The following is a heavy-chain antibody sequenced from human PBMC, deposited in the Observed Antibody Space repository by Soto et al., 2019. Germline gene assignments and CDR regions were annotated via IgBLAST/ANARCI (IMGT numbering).Heavy chain of an antibody. CDR2: IYYSGST. D-gene: IGHD2-15*01. CDR3: ARGGRCSGGSCYDWFDT. J-gene: IGHJ5*02. V-gene: IGHV4-30-4*01. CDR1: GGSISSGDYY. Sequence: PSETLSLTSTVSGGSISSGDYYWSWIRQPPGKGLEWIGYIYYSGSTYYNPSLKSRVTISVDTSKNQFSLKLSSVTAADTAVYYCARGGRCSGGSCYDWFDTWGQGPLVTVSP.